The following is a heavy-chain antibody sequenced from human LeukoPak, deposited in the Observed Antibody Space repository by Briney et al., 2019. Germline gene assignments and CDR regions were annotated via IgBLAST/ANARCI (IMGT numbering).Heavy chain of an antibody. CDR2: ISGSGGST. V-gene: IGHV3-23*01. CDR3: AKDPYYYGSGSYIDY. Sequence: GGSLRLSCAASGFTFSGYAMSWVRQAPGKGLEWVSAISGSGGSTYYADSVKGRFTISRDNSKNTLYLQMNSLRAEDTAVYYCAKDPYYYGSGSYIDYWGQGTLVTVSS. J-gene: IGHJ4*02. D-gene: IGHD3-10*01. CDR1: GFTFSGYA.